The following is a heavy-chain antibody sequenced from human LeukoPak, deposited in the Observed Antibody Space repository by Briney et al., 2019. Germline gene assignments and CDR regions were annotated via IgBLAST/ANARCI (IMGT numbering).Heavy chain of an antibody. CDR1: GGSISSGDYY. CDR3: ARDPRGDYYDSSGPGWYFDL. CDR2: IYYSGST. Sequence: PSQTLSLTCTVSGGSISSGDYYWSWLRQPPGKGLEWIGYIYYSGSTYYNPSLKSRVTISVDTSKNQFSLKLSSVTAADTAVYYCARDPRGDYYDSSGPGWYFDLWGRGTLVTVSS. D-gene: IGHD3-22*01. J-gene: IGHJ2*01. V-gene: IGHV4-30-4*01.